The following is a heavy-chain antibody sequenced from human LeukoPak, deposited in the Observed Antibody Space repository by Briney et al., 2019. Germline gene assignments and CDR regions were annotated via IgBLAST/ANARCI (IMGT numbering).Heavy chain of an antibody. CDR1: GFSFHSYW. CDR2: IEQDGSEK. Sequence: GGSLRLSCAASGFSFHSYWMTWVRQAPGKGLEWVANIEQDGSEKNYVDSVKGRFTISRDNAKSSLFLQMNSLRVEDTAVYYCAKGDHYFDFRGQGTLVTVSS. V-gene: IGHV3-7*04. CDR3: AKGDHYFDF. J-gene: IGHJ4*02.